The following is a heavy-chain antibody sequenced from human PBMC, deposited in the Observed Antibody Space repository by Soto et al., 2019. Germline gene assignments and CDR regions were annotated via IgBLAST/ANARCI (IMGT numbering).Heavy chain of an antibody. CDR3: ARDTAMVYYYGMDV. D-gene: IGHD5-18*01. Sequence: ASVKVSCKASGYTFTSYAMHWVRQAPGQRLEWMRWINAGNGNTKYSQKFQGRVTITRDTSASTAYMELSSLRSEDTAVYYCARDTAMVYYYGMDVWGQGTTVTVSS. CDR1: GYTFTSYA. V-gene: IGHV1-3*01. J-gene: IGHJ6*02. CDR2: INAGNGNT.